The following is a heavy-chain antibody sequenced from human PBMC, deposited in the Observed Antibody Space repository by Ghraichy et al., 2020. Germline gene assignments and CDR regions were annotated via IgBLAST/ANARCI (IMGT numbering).Heavy chain of an antibody. V-gene: IGHV1-18*01. Sequence: ASVKVSCKTASYKFTTSGISWVRQAPGQGLEWMGWIDTNKVNTNYAQKFQRRVTMTVDTSTSTAYMELRSLSSDDTAVYFCARDPGRSGSYPSPFDYWGQGTLVSVSS. J-gene: IGHJ4*02. CDR2: IDTNKVNT. CDR3: ARDPGRSGSYPSPFDY. D-gene: IGHD1-26*01. CDR1: SYKFTTSG.